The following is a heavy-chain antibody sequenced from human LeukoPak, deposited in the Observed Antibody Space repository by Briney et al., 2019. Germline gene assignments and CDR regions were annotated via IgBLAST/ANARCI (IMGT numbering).Heavy chain of an antibody. CDR2: INTNTGNP. J-gene: IGHJ3*02. CDR1: GYTFTNYA. V-gene: IGHV7-4-1*02. CDR3: ARALWFGELWEDAFDI. Sequence: ASVKVSCKASGYTFTNYAMNWVRQAPGQGLEWMGWINTNTGNPTYAQGFTGRFVFSLDTSVSTAYLQISSLKAEDTAVYYCARALWFGELWEDAFDIWGQGTMVTVSS. D-gene: IGHD3-10*01.